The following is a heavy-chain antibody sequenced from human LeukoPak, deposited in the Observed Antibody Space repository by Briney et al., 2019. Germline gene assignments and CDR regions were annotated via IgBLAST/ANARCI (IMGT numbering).Heavy chain of an antibody. Sequence: GGSLRLSCAASGFTFSSYAMSWVRQAPGKGLEWVSAISGSADITHYTDSVKGRFTISRDNSKNTLYLQMNSLRAEDTAVYYCARVRYDGSGYYSIYDYWGQGTLVTVSS. CDR1: GFTFSSYA. J-gene: IGHJ4*02. D-gene: IGHD3-22*01. CDR3: ARVRYDGSGYYSIYDY. CDR2: ISGSADIT. V-gene: IGHV3-23*01.